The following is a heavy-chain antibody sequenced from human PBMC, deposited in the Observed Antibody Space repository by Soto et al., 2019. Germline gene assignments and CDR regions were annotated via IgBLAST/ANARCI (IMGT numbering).Heavy chain of an antibody. CDR2: INPYNGNT. V-gene: IGHV1-18*01. CDR3: ARDAAVGLFDY. CDR1: GYTFTSYG. D-gene: IGHD1-26*01. J-gene: IGHJ4*02. Sequence: QVQLVQSGAEVKKPGASVKVSCKAAGYTFTSYGISWVRQAPRQGLEWMGWINPYNGNTKYAQKLQGRVTMTTDTSTSTAYMELRSLRSDDTAVYYCARDAAVGLFDYWGQGTLVTVSS.